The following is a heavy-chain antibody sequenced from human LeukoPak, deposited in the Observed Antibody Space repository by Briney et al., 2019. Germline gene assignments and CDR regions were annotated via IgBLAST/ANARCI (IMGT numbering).Heavy chain of an antibody. V-gene: IGHV3-30*04. D-gene: IGHD3-16*02. CDR2: ISYDGSNK. CDR3: GGGVIPIPDY. Sequence: GGSLRLSCAASGFTFSSYAMHWVRQAPGKGLEWVAVISYDGSNKYYADSVKGRFTISRDNSKNTLYLQMNSLRAEDTAVYYCGGGVIPIPDYWGQGTLVTVSS. CDR1: GFTFSSYA. J-gene: IGHJ4*02.